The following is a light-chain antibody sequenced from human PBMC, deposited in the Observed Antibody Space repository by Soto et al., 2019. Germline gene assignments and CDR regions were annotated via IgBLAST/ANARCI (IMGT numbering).Light chain of an antibody. V-gene: IGKV3-15*01. Sequence: EIVMTQSPATLSVSLGESAPISGRASQSISSNLAWYQQNPGQAPRLLIYGASTRATGIPARFSGSGSGTEFTLTISSLQSEDFAVYYCQQYNNWPHTFGGGTKVDIK. J-gene: IGKJ4*02. CDR2: GAS. CDR3: QQYNNWPHT. CDR1: QSISSN.